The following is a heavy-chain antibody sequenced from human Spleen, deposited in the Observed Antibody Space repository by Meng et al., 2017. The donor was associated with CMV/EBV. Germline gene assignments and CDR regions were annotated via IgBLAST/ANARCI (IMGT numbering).Heavy chain of an antibody. D-gene: IGHD1-26*01. CDR2: MNPNSGNK. CDR1: GNTFSSYG. Sequence: ASGNTFSSYGISRVRQATGQGLEWMGWMNPNSGNKGYAQNFQGRITITRNTPRNTVYMELSSLKSEDTAVYYCARGIVGATPNFDYWGQGTLVTVSS. V-gene: IGHV1-8*03. J-gene: IGHJ4*02. CDR3: ARGIVGATPNFDY.